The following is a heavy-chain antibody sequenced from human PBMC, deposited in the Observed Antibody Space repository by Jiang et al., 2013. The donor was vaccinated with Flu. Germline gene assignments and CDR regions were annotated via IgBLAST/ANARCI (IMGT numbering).Heavy chain of an antibody. D-gene: IGHD3-10*01. CDR3: ARGSLFRGLKGPYYYMDV. J-gene: IGHJ6*03. CDR2: IYYSGSA. V-gene: IGHV4-39*01. CDR1: TGSLSNSTYY. Sequence: LLKPSETLSLTCNVSTGSLSNSTYYWGWFRRPPGKGLEWIGNIYYSGSAYYNPSLRSRVTISVDRSKNQFSLKMSSVTATDTAVYYCARGSLFRGLKGPYYYMDVWATGPTVTVSS.